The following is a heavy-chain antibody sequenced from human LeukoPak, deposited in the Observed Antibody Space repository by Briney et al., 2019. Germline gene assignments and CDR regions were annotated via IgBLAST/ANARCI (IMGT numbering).Heavy chain of an antibody. J-gene: IGHJ6*03. V-gene: IGHV3-48*01. D-gene: IGHD3-10*01. CDR1: GFTFSSYN. Sequence: GGSLRLSCAASGFTFSSYNMNWVRQAPGKGLEWVSYISSSGSTTYYADSVKGRFTISRDNAKNSLYLQMNSLRAEDTAVYYCARFGGNYYYHYDMDVWGKGTTVTVSS. CDR3: ARFGGNYYYHYDMDV. CDR2: ISSSGSTT.